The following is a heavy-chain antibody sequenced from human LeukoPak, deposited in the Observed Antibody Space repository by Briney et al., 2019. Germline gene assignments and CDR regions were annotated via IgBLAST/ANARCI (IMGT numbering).Heavy chain of an antibody. D-gene: IGHD4-23*01. CDR3: ASYGGNVGGHFDY. CDR1: GGSIYSSTYY. Sequence: SETLSLTCTVSGGSIYSSTYYWGWIRQPPGKGLEWIGSIYYSGSTYYSPSLKSRVTISVDTSKNQFSLKLSSVTAADTAVYYCASYGGNVGGHFDYWGQGTLVTVSS. CDR2: IYYSGST. J-gene: IGHJ4*02. V-gene: IGHV4-39*07.